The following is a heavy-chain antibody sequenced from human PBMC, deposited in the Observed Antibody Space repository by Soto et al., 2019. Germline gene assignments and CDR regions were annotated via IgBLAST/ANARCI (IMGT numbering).Heavy chain of an antibody. J-gene: IGHJ6*02. CDR3: APLSVSLSGPYGIHV. CDR2: MLYSGLT. D-gene: IGHD2-15*01. Sequence: SETLSLTCSVSGYSVSSSDYYWAWIRQPPGKGLEWIGSMLYSGLTYYNPSLKSRVTLSVDTSKNQFSVRLNSVTASDTAVYYCAPLSVSLSGPYGIHVWGQGTTVTSP. V-gene: IGHV4-39*01. CDR1: GYSVSSSDYY.